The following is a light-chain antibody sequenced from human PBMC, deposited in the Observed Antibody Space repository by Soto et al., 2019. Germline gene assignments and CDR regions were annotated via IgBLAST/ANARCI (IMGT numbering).Light chain of an antibody. J-gene: IGKJ4*01. CDR3: QQYGSSPLT. Sequence: EIVLTQSPGTLPSSPGERATLSCRASQSVSSSFLAWYQQKSGQAPRLLIYGASSMATGIPDRFSGSGSGTGFTLTISRLEPEDVAVYYCQQYGSSPLTFGGGTKVEIK. CDR1: QSVSSSF. CDR2: GAS. V-gene: IGKV3-20*01.